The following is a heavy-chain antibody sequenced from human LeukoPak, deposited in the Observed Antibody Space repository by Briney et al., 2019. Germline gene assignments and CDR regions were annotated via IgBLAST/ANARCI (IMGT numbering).Heavy chain of an antibody. CDR2: INGDGTYL. D-gene: IGHD3-16*01. J-gene: IGHJ4*02. V-gene: IGHV3-74*01. CDR1: AFTFNTYW. Sequence: PGGSLRLSCSASAFTFNTYWMHWVRQVPGKGLVWVSRINGDGTYLNYADSVKGRFTISRHNGKNTVYLQMNSLRVDDTAVYYCARDANWAVNDYWGQGTLVTVSA. CDR3: ARDANWAVNDY.